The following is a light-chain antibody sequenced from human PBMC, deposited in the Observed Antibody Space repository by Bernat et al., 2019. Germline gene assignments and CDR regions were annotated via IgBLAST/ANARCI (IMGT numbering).Light chain of an antibody. CDR1: QSVSSSY. J-gene: IGKJ2*01. V-gene: IGKV3-20*01. CDR2: GAS. CDR3: QQYGNSPPYT. Sequence: EIVLTQSPGTLSLSPGERATLSCRASQSVSSSYLAWYHQKPGQAPRLLIYGASSRATGIPDRFSGSGSGSDFTLTISRLEPEDFAVYYCQQYGNSPPYTFGQGTKLGNK.